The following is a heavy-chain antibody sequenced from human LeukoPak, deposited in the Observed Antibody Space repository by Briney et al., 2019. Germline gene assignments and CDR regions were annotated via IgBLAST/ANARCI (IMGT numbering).Heavy chain of an antibody. Sequence: SETLSLTCAIYSGSFSGYYWNWIRQPPGKGLEWIGEINHSGFTNYNPSLNSRVTMSVDTSKNQFSLNLTSVTAADTAVYYCAASGWTPGLDYRGQGTPVTVSS. CDR3: AASGWTPGLDY. CDR2: INHSGFT. V-gene: IGHV4-34*01. D-gene: IGHD6-19*01. J-gene: IGHJ4*02. CDR1: SGSFSGYY.